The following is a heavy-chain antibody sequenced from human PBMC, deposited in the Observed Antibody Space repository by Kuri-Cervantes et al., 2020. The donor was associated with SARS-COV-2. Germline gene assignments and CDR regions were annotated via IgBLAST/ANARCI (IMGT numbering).Heavy chain of an antibody. J-gene: IGHJ4*02. CDR1: GGSISSYY. Sequence: SETLSLTCTVSGGSISSYYWSWIRQPPGKGLEWIGYIYYSGSTNYNPSLKSRLTISVDTSKNQFSLKLSSVTAADTAVYYCATSPGMWLGDWGQGTLVTVSS. V-gene: IGHV4-59*01. CDR2: IYYSGST. CDR3: ATSPGMWLGD. D-gene: IGHD6-19*01.